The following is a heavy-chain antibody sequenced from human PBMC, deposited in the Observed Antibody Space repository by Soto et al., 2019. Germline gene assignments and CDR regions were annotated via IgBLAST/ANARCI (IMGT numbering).Heavy chain of an antibody. J-gene: IGHJ6*02. CDR1: GGTFSTYG. Sequence: QVQLVQSGAEVKNPGSSVKVSCKAYGGTFSTYGISWVRQAPGQGLEWMGGFIPIFGTSNYAQKFQGRLTISADEPTSTAYMELSSLRSDDTAVYYCARGELKTGSVPYSMDDWGQGTTVAVSS. V-gene: IGHV1-69*01. D-gene: IGHD1-1*01. CDR3: ARGELKTGSVPYSMDD. CDR2: FIPIFGTS.